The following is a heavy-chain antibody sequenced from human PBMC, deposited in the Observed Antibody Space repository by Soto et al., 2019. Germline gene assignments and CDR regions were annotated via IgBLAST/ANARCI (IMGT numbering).Heavy chain of an antibody. D-gene: IGHD4-4*01. V-gene: IGHV3-11*01. Sequence: PGGSLRLSCAASEFTFSDYYMSWIRQAPGKGLEWVSYISSSGSTIYYADSVKGRFTISRDNAKNSLYLQMNSLRAEDTAVYYCARAFNDYSNYYYYYYMDVWGKGTTVTVSS. J-gene: IGHJ6*03. CDR3: ARAFNDYSNYYYYYYMDV. CDR2: ISSSGSTI. CDR1: EFTFSDYY.